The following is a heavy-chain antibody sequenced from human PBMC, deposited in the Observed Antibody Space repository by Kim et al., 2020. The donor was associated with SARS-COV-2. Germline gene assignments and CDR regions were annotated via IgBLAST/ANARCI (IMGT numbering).Heavy chain of an antibody. CDR1: GGSISNRIYY. V-gene: IGHV4-39*01. Sequence: SETLSLTCTVSGGSISNRIYYWGWIRQPPGKGLEYIGSIYYSGATYYNPSLKSRVTISVDTSKNHFSLKLSSVTAADTAVYYCATQISSSSNIDYWGRGT. CDR2: IYYSGAT. D-gene: IGHD6-13*01. J-gene: IGHJ4*02. CDR3: ATQISSSSNIDY.